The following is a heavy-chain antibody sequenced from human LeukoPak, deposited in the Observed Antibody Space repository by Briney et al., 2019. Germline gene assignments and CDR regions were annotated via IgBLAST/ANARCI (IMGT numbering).Heavy chain of an antibody. CDR1: GFTFSNAW. Sequence: KSGGSLRLSCAASGFTFSNAWLTWARQAPGEGLEWVGRIKSKTDGGATEYSTPAKGRFTISRDDSKNNLYLQMNNLKTEDTAIYYCTSDWFDSWGQGTLVTVSS. CDR2: IKSKTDGGAT. CDR3: TSDWFDS. V-gene: IGHV3-15*01. J-gene: IGHJ5*01.